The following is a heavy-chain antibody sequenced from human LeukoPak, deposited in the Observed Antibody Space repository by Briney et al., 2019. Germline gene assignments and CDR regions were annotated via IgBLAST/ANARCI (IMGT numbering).Heavy chain of an antibody. J-gene: IGHJ4*02. V-gene: IGHV4-59*01. D-gene: IGHD3-16*01. CDR3: TRGAGWLIDY. Sequence: SETLSLTCTVSDDSISDYYRGWIRQPPGKGLEWIGYFHNSGTSTYIPSLKSRVTISADTSKNQFSLKLNSLTTADTAVYYCTRGAGWLIDYWGQGILVTVSS. CDR2: FHNSGTS. CDR1: DDSISDYY.